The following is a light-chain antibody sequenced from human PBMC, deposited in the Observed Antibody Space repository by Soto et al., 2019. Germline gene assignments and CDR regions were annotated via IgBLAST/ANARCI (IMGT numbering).Light chain of an antibody. J-gene: IGKJ1*01. V-gene: IGKV1-5*01. CDR3: QQYTSYSRA. CDR2: DAS. CDR1: QSISHF. Sequence: DIQMTQSPSTLSASVGDRVTITCRASQSISHFLAWYQQKPGKVPKLLIYDASNLGSGVPSRFSGSGSGTDFTLTISGLQPDDFTTYYCQQYTSYSRAFGQGTKVDIK.